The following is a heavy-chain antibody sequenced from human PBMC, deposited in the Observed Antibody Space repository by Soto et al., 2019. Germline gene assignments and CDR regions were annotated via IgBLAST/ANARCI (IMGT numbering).Heavy chain of an antibody. CDR1: GYTFTSYG. V-gene: IGHV1-18*01. J-gene: IGHJ5*02. Sequence: ASVKVSCKASGYTFTSYGISWVRQAPGQGLEWMGWISAYNGNTNYAQKLQGRVTMTTDTSTSKAYMELRSLRSDDTAVYYCARDGIVVVPAAIQNWFDPWGQGTLVTVSS. D-gene: IGHD2-2*01. CDR3: ARDGIVVVPAAIQNWFDP. CDR2: ISAYNGNT.